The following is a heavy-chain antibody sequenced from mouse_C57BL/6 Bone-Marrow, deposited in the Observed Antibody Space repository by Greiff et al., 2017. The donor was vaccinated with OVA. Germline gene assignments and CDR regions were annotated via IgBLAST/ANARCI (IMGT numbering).Heavy chain of an antibody. V-gene: IGHV5-17*01. CDR3: ARPGGSGLYYFDY. D-gene: IGHD1-1*01. Sequence: EVHLVESGGGLVKPGGSLKLSCAASGFTFSDYGMHWVRQAPEKGLEWVAYISSGSSTIYYADTVKGRFTISRDNAKNTLFLQMTSLRSEDTAMYYCARPGGSGLYYFDYWGQGTTLTVSS. CDR2: ISSGSSTI. J-gene: IGHJ2*01. CDR1: GFTFSDYG.